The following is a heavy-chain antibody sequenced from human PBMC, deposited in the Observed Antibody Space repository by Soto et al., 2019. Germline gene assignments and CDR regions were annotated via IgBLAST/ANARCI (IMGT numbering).Heavy chain of an antibody. CDR3: ATLPPRIVVTLLPITT. D-gene: IGHD2-21*01. V-gene: IGHV4-4*02. CDR1: GGSVSSTNW. J-gene: IGHJ5*02. Sequence: QVQLRHSGPGLVKTSGTLSLTCAVSGGSVSSTNWCTWVRQPPGKRLEWIGEIYHSGSPTYSPSLRGRATISVDKSNNPFSLRLRSGPAAATAVYYCATLPPRIVVTLLPITTWCPGIQVTVSS. CDR2: IYHSGSP.